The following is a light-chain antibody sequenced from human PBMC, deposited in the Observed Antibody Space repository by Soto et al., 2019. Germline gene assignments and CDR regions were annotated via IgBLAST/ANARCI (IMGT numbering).Light chain of an antibody. V-gene: IGKV3-20*01. CDR2: GAS. CDR1: QSVSSSY. J-gene: IGKJ1*01. CDR3: QQYGSSPGT. Sequence: EIVLTQSPGTLSLSPGERATLSCRASQSVSSSYLAWYQQKPGQAPRLLIYGASSRATGIPDRFSGSGSGTDFTLTISRLEPEDFAVYYWQQYGSSPGTFGKGTKVEIK.